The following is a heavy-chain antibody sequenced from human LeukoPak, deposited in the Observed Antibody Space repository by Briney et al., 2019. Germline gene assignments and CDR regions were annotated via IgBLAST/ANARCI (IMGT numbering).Heavy chain of an antibody. CDR1: GGSFSGHY. Sequence: PSETLSLTCAVYGGSFSGHYWSWTRQPPGKGLEWGGEIHPSGSTSYNPSLKRRVTISVDPSTNPFSLTLSSVTAAHTAVYSCARVPTMVRGVSAGAFDIWGQGTMVTVSS. J-gene: IGHJ3*02. V-gene: IGHV4-34*01. CDR2: IHPSGST. CDR3: ARVPTMVRGVSAGAFDI. D-gene: IGHD3-10*01.